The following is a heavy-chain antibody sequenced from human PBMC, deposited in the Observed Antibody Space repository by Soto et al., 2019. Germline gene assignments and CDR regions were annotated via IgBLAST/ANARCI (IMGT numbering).Heavy chain of an antibody. V-gene: IGHV4-59*08. J-gene: IGHJ6*02. CDR1: GGSITNDC. CDR2: INYDGYS. CDR3: ARHGFGPLHGLVDV. Sequence: QVQLQESGPGLLKPSETLSLTCSVSGGSITNDCCSWFRQPPGKGLEWIGYINYDGYSAYNLSLKRRVTLSMDASKTQFSLMLEAVTATDTAVYYCARHGFGPLHGLVDVWGPGTTVIVSS. D-gene: IGHD3-10*01.